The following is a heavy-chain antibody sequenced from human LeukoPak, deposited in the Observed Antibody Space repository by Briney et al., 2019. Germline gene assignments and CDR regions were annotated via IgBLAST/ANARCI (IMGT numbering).Heavy chain of an antibody. CDR3: ARARGRSSHHDY. J-gene: IGHJ4*02. CDR1: GFTFSDHY. D-gene: IGHD6-13*01. CDR2: ISSSSSYT. Sequence: GGSLRLSCAAPGFTFSDHYMSWIRQAPGKGLEWVSYISSSSSYTNYADSVKGRFTISRDNAKNSLYLQMNSLRAEDTAVYYCARARGRSSHHDYWGQGTLVTVSS. V-gene: IGHV3-11*05.